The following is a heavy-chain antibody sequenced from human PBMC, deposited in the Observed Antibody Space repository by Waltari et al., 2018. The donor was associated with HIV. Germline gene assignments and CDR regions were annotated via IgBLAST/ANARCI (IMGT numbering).Heavy chain of an antibody. CDR3: APYQYDVLTGSQVGMDV. CDR2: IYYSGTN. V-gene: IGHV4-39*01. J-gene: IGHJ6*02. Sequence: QLQLQESGPGLLKPSETLSLSCTVSGDSISSPNYYWGWIRQPPGKGLEWIGSIYYSGTNYYNPSLKRRVTISVEKSKNQVSLKLSSGTAADTAMYYRAPYQYDVLTGSQVGMDVWGRGTTVIGSS. CDR1: GDSISSPNYY. D-gene: IGHD3-9*01.